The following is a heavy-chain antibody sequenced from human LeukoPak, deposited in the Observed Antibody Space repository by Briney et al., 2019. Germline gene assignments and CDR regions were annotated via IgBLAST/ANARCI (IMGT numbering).Heavy chain of an antibody. Sequence: SETLSLTCTVSGGSISSYSWSWIRQPPGKGLEWIGYIHYSGSTYYNPSLKSRVTISGDTSKNQFSLKLSSVTAADTAVYYCARQEQQLIYNWFDPWGQGTLVTVSS. CDR1: GGSISSYS. CDR2: IHYSGST. V-gene: IGHV4-59*01. D-gene: IGHD6-13*01. J-gene: IGHJ5*02. CDR3: ARQEQQLIYNWFDP.